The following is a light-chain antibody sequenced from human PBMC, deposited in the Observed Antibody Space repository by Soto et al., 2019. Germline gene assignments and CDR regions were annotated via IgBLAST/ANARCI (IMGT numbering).Light chain of an antibody. J-gene: IGKJ1*01. CDR1: HSISSW. CDR2: RAS. Sequence: DIQMTQSPSTLSASVGDRVTITCRASHSISSWLAWYQQKPGKAPNLLIYRASNLESGVPSRFSGSGSGTDFLLIISSLPPDVFASYYCQQYNSSPTFGQGTKVEIK. CDR3: QQYNSSPT. V-gene: IGKV1-5*03.